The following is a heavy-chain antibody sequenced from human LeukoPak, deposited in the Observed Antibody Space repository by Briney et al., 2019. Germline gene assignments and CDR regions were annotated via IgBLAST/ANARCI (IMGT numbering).Heavy chain of an antibody. CDR3: ARGGYDSSGYPYPHFDY. Sequence: ASVKVSCKASGGTFSSYAISRVRQAPGQGLEWMGGIIPIFGTANYAQKFQGRVTITTDESTSTAYMELSSLRSEDTAVYYCARGGYDSSGYPYPHFDYWGRGTLVTVSS. D-gene: IGHD3-22*01. V-gene: IGHV1-69*05. J-gene: IGHJ4*02. CDR2: IIPIFGTA. CDR1: GGTFSSYA.